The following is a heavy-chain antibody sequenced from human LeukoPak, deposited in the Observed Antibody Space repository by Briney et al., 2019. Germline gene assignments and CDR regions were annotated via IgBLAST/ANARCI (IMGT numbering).Heavy chain of an antibody. D-gene: IGHD1-7*01. Sequence: SETLSLTCTVSGRSISSYYWSWIRQPAGKGLEWIGRICTTGSTNYNPSLKSRVTMSVDTSKNKFSLKLSSVTAADTAVYYCARVTGTTLYYYMDVWGKGTTVTVSS. CDR1: GRSISSYY. CDR3: ARVTGTTLYYYMDV. V-gene: IGHV4-4*07. CDR2: ICTTGST. J-gene: IGHJ6*03.